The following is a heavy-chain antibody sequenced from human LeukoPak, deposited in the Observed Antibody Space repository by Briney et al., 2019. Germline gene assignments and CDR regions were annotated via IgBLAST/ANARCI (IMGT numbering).Heavy chain of an antibody. CDR3: ARDGLVSHYFDY. Sequence: SVKVSCKASGGTFSSYAISWVRQAPGQGLEWMGGIIPIFGTANYAQKFQGRVTITADESTSTAYMELSSLRSEDTAVYYCARDGLVSHYFDYWGQGTLVTVSS. V-gene: IGHV1-69*01. CDR2: IIPIFGTA. CDR1: GGTFSSYA. D-gene: IGHD6-19*01. J-gene: IGHJ4*02.